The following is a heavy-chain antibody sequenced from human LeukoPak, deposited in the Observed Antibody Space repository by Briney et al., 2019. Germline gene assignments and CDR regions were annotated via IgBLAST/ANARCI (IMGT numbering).Heavy chain of an antibody. Sequence: PGVPLRLPCAASGLTFSSYGMHWLPHSPGKGLEGVAFIWYDGSNKYYTDSVKGLFTISRNNSTNTLYLKMNSLGAEDTAVYYCARESTNSWFDPWGQGTLVTVSS. V-gene: IGHV3-33*01. J-gene: IGHJ5*02. D-gene: IGHD5/OR15-5a*01. CDR1: GLTFSSYG. CDR3: ARESTNSWFDP. CDR2: IWYDGSNK.